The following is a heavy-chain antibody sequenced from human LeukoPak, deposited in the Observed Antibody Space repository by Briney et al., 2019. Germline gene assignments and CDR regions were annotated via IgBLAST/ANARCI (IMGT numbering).Heavy chain of an antibody. CDR2: IIPILGIA. V-gene: IGHV1-69*04. D-gene: IGHD5-18*01. CDR1: GGTFSSYA. J-gene: IGHJ4*02. CDR3: ARDPTAMAAGFDY. Sequence: ASVKVSCKASGGTFSSYAISWVRQAPGRGLEWLGRIIPILGIANYAQKFQGRVTITADKSTSTAYMELSSLRSEDTAVYYCARDPTAMAAGFDYWGQGTLVTVSS.